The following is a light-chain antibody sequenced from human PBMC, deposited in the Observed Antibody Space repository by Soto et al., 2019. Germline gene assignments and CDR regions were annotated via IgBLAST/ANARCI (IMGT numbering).Light chain of an antibody. V-gene: IGKV3-15*01. CDR2: GAS. CDR3: QETRCYLSS. J-gene: IGKJ4*01. Sequence: ESVMTQTAGTLSVYQEGGDTVSCRASESVSRILAWYQQKPGQAPRLLIYGASTRATGIPARFSGSGSGTEFTLTIHCLQAEDFAPYCCQETRCYLSSLGGGTKVDIK. CDR1: ESVSRI.